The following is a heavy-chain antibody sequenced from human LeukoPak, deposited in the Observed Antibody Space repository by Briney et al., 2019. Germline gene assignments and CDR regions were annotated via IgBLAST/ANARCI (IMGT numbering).Heavy chain of an antibody. J-gene: IGHJ5*02. CDR1: GGSISSSSYY. CDR2: IYYSGST. D-gene: IGHD2-2*01. CDR3: ARDQLPRWFDP. Sequence: PSETLSLTCTVSGGSISSSSYYWSWIRQPPGKGLEWIGYIYYSGSTNYNPSLKSRVTISVDTSKNQFSLKLSSVTAADTAVYYCARDQLPRWFDPWGQGTLVTVSS. V-gene: IGHV4-61*01.